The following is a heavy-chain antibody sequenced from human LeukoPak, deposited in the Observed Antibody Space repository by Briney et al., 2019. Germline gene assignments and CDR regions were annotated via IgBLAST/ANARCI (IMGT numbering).Heavy chain of an antibody. J-gene: IGHJ5*02. CDR1: GYTFTSYD. D-gene: IGHD6-6*01. V-gene: IGHV1-8*01. CDR3: ARGLSIAARPCWFDP. CDR2: MNPNSGNT. Sequence: GASVKVSCKASGYTFTSYDINWVRQATGLGLEWMGWMNPNSGNTGYAQKFQGRVTMTRNTSISTAYMELSSLRSEDTAVYYCARGLSIAARPCWFDPWGQGTLVTVSS.